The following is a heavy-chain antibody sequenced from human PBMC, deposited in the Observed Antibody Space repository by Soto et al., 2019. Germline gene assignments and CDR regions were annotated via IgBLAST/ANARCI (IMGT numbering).Heavy chain of an antibody. D-gene: IGHD3-22*01. J-gene: IGHJ4*02. CDR2: ISFDGSKK. V-gene: IGHV3-30-3*01. Sequence: GGSLSHSCEVSGFTSSSYVMHWVRQAPGKGLEWVALISFDGSKKNYADSVKGRFTISRDNSKNMMYLQMNSLRPEDTAVYYCARGVFYYYGSSGYSPDYWGQGTRVTVSS. CDR1: GFTSSSYV. CDR3: ARGVFYYYGSSGYSPDY.